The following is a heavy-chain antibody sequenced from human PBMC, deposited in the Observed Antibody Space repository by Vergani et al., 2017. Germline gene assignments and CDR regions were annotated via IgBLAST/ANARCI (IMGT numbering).Heavy chain of an antibody. CDR3: ARTSRRSSWYNFCDY. CDR1: GGSISSGSYY. D-gene: IGHD6-13*01. CDR2: IYTSGST. J-gene: IGHJ4*02. V-gene: IGHV4-61*02. Sequence: QVQLQESGPGLVKPSQTLSLTCTVSGGSISSGSYYWSWIRQPAGKGLEWIGRIYTSGSTNYNPSLKSRVTISVDTSRNQFSLKLSSVTAADPAVYYCARTSRRSSWYNFCDYWGQGTLVTVSS.